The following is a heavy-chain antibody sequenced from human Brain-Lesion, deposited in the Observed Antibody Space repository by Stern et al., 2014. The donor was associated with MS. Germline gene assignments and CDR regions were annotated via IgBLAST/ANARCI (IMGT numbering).Heavy chain of an antibody. CDR3: ARGRVVPGFQYYATDV. CDR2: IFNSGST. J-gene: IGHJ6*02. CDR1: GGSISSGGYY. Sequence: QLQLQESGPGLVKPSQTLSLSCTVSGGSISSGGYYWSWIRQPAGKGLEWIGRIFNSGSTSHNPSLKSRVPLSIDTPQNPFSLRLNSMTAADTAVYYCARGRVVPGFQYYATDVWGQGTTVIVSS. V-gene: IGHV4-61*02. D-gene: IGHD2-2*01.